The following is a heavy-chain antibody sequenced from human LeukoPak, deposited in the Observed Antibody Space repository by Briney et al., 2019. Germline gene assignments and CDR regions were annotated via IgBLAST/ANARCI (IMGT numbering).Heavy chain of an antibody. CDR3: ARDHGDYGDYDTDAFDI. J-gene: IGHJ3*02. D-gene: IGHD4-17*01. CDR1: GFTFSSYW. Sequence: PGGSLRLSCAASGFTFSSYWMSWVRQAPGKGLEWVANIKQDGSEKYYVDSVRGRFTISRDNAKNSLYLQMNSLRAEDTAVYYCARDHGDYGDYDTDAFDIWGQGTMVTVSS. V-gene: IGHV3-7*01. CDR2: IKQDGSEK.